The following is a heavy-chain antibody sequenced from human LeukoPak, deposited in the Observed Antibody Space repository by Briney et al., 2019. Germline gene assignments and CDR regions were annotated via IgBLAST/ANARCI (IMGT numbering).Heavy chain of an antibody. D-gene: IGHD2-15*01. J-gene: IGHJ3*01. CDR3: ARDRYCSGGSCYGDAFDL. V-gene: IGHV3-53*01. CDR2: MYSGGST. CDR1: GFTVRSNY. Sequence: HPGGSLRLSCTASGFTVRSNYMSWVRQSPRKGLEWVSIMYSGGSTDYADSVKGRFIISRDHSKNTLYLQMNSLRAEDTAVYYCARDRYCSGGSCYGDAFDLWGQGTMVTVSS.